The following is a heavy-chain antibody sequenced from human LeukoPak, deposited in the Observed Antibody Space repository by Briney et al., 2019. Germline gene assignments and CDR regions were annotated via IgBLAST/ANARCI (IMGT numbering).Heavy chain of an antibody. CDR3: ARGLGGYTSSQAY. Sequence: GRSLRLSCAASGFTFSSYAMSWVRQAPGKGLEWVSVISTSGGSTYYADSVKGRFTISRDNAKNTLYLQMNSLRAEDTAVYYCARGLGGYTSSQAYWGQGTLVTVSS. CDR1: GFTFSSYA. D-gene: IGHD6-13*01. J-gene: IGHJ4*02. V-gene: IGHV3-23*01. CDR2: ISTSGGST.